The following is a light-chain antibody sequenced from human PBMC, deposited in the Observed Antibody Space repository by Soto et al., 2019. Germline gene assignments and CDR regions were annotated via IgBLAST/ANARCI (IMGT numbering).Light chain of an antibody. Sequence: DIQMTQSPSSLSASVGDRVTITCRASQTISTYLNWYQQEPGKAPKLLIYAASSLQSGVPSRFSGSGSGTAFTLPISSLQPEDVAAYYCQQSHGIPYTFGQGTKLEIK. CDR2: AAS. J-gene: IGKJ2*01. CDR1: QTISTY. V-gene: IGKV1-39*01. CDR3: QQSHGIPYT.